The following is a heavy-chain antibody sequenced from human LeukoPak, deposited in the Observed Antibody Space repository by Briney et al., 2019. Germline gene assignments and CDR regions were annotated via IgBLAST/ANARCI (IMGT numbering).Heavy chain of an antibody. CDR2: TNPNSGGT. CDR1: GYTFTGYY. Sequence: GASVKVSCKASGYTFTGYYMHWVRQAPGQGLEWMGWTNPNSGGTNYAQKFQGRVTMTRDTSISTAYMELSRLRSDDTAVYYCAREGPYYYDSSDDAFDIWGQGTMVTVSS. J-gene: IGHJ3*02. CDR3: AREGPYYYDSSDDAFDI. D-gene: IGHD3-22*01. V-gene: IGHV1-2*02.